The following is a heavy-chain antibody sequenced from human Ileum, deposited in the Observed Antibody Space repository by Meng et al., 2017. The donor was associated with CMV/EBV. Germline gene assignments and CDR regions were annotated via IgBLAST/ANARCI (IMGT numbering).Heavy chain of an antibody. CDR3: ATYGFWSGYCGY. J-gene: IGHJ4*02. D-gene: IGHD3-3*01. CDR2: ISGSGGST. CDR1: GFTFSSYA. Sequence: GESLKISCAASGFTFSSYAMSWVRQAPGKGLEWVSAISGSGGSTYYADSVKGRFTISRDNSKNTLYLQMNSLRAEDTAVYYCATYGFWSGYCGYWGQGTLVTVSS. V-gene: IGHV3-23*01.